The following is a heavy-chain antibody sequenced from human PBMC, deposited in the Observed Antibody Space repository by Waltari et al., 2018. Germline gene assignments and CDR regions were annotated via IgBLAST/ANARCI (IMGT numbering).Heavy chain of an antibody. CDR1: GYTFPNYA. D-gene: IGHD2-2*01. CDR3: VREVVPASTIVVNWFDP. J-gene: IGHJ5*02. Sequence: QVQLVHSGPELKKPGASVKVSCKASGYTFPNYAINWIRQAPGQGFELMGWITTNTGNPTYVQGFTGRFVFSLDTSVSTAYLQINSLKVEDTAVYYCVREVVPASTIVVNWFDPWGQGTLVTVSS. CDR2: ITTNTGNP. V-gene: IGHV7-4-1*02.